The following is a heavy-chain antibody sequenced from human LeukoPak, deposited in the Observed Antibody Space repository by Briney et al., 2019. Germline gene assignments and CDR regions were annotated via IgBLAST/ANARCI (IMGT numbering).Heavy chain of an antibody. J-gene: IGHJ4*02. Sequence: SETLSLTCTVSGGSISSSDNCWGWIRQPPGKGLEWIGCIYYSGSTYYNPSLKRPVTISIDRSKNQFSLKVSSVTAADTAVYYSARRRWGSSNVDYWGQGTLVTVSS. CDR2: IYYSGST. V-gene: IGHV4-39*01. CDR3: ARRRWGSSNVDY. CDR1: GGSISSSDNC. D-gene: IGHD7-27*01.